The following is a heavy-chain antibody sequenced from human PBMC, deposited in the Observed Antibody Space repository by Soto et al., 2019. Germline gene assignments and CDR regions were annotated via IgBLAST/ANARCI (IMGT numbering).Heavy chain of an antibody. D-gene: IGHD1-26*01. J-gene: IGHJ4*02. CDR3: AKKGAISIDY. CDR1: GFTFSNYG. V-gene: IGHV3-30*18. CDR2: ISHDGSKE. Sequence: PGGSLRLSCAGSGFTFSNYGMNWVRQAPGKGLEWVTFISHDGSKEYYTDSVKGRFTISRDNSKNTLFLQMNSLRADDTAVYYCAKKGAISIDYWGQGTLVTVSS.